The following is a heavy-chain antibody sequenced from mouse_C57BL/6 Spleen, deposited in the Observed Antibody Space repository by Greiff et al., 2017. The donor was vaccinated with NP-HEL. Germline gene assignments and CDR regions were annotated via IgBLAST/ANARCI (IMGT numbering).Heavy chain of an antibody. CDR2: IDPSDSYT. CDR1: GYTFTSYW. Sequence: VQLQQPGAELVKPGASVKLSCKASGYTFTSYWMQWVKQRPGQGLEWIGEIDPSDSYTNYNQKFKGKATLTVDTSSGTAYMQLSSLTSEDSAVYYCARNDGYYVAYWGQGTLVTVSA. V-gene: IGHV1-50*01. J-gene: IGHJ3*01. D-gene: IGHD2-3*01. CDR3: ARNDGYYVAY.